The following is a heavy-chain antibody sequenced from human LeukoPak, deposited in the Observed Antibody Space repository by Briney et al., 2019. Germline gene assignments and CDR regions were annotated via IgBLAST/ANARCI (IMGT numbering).Heavy chain of an antibody. Sequence: GESLKISCQGSGYSFSSYWIAWVRQMPGSGLEWMGIIYPGDSDTRYSPSFQGQVTISADTSTSTAYLQWSSLKASDTGMYYCARQEGFDFWSGFYTGYYSGMDVWGQGTTVTVSS. V-gene: IGHV5-51*01. D-gene: IGHD3-3*01. CDR1: GYSFSSYW. J-gene: IGHJ6*02. CDR2: IYPGDSDT. CDR3: ARQEGFDFWSGFYTGYYSGMDV.